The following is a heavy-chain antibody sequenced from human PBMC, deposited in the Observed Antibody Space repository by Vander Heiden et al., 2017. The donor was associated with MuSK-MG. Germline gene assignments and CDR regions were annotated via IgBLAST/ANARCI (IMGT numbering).Heavy chain of an antibody. CDR1: GPLARDAW. CDR3: TTGRCVTVRPIFDS. CDR2: IKSKAAGGTA. Sequence: EVQLVESGGTLVSPGVSLRHSCEASGPLARDAWMSWARQGPGNGLEWLGRIKSKAAGGTADYAAVVKGRFIILRDYSKNTLYVQMNSLKAEDTSLDYCTTGRCVTVRPIFDSWGQGTLVSVSS. V-gene: IGHV3-15*02. D-gene: IGHD3-10*01. J-gene: IGHJ4*02.